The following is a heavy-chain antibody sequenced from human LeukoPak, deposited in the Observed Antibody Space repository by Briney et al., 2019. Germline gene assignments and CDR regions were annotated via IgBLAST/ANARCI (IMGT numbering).Heavy chain of an antibody. CDR1: GYTSTSYY. V-gene: IGHV1-46*01. Sequence: ASVKVSCKASGYTSTSYYMHWVRQAPEQGLKWMGIINPSGGSTSYAQKFQGRVTMTRDTSTSTVYMELSSLRSEDTAVYYCARDHCSGGSCYPKYNWFDPWGQGTLVTVSS. J-gene: IGHJ5*02. D-gene: IGHD2-15*01. CDR3: ARDHCSGGSCYPKYNWFDP. CDR2: INPSGGST.